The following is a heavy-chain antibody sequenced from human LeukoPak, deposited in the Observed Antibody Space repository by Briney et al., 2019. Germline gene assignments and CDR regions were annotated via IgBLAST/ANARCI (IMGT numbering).Heavy chain of an antibody. Sequence: GGSLRLSCAASGFTFSSYALNWVRQAPGKGLEWVSYISISSSTLYYTDSVEGRFTISRDNAKNSLYLHMNSLRDEDTAVYYCARDSGVDAHIDYWGQGTPVTVSA. D-gene: IGHD3-3*01. V-gene: IGHV3-48*02. CDR2: ISISSSTL. CDR3: ARDSGVDAHIDY. CDR1: GFTFSSYA. J-gene: IGHJ4*02.